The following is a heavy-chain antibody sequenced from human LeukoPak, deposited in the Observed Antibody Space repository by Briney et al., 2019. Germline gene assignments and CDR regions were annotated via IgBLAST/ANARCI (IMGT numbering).Heavy chain of an antibody. J-gene: IGHJ4*02. CDR2: ISAYNGNT. Sequence: ASVKVSCKASGYTFTSYGISWVPQAPGQGLEWMGWISAYNGNTNYAQKLQGRVTMTTDTSTSTAYMELRSLRSDDTAVYYCARARSQLWFGESPFDYWGQGTLVTVSS. CDR3: ARARSQLWFGESPFDY. D-gene: IGHD3-10*01. CDR1: GYTFTSYG. V-gene: IGHV1-18*01.